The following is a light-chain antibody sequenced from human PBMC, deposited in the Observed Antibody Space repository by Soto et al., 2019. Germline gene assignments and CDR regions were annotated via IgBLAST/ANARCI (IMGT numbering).Light chain of an antibody. V-gene: IGKV3-20*01. CDR3: QQYGSSPYT. J-gene: IGKJ2*01. CDR2: GAS. CDR1: QSVSSSY. Sequence: EIGLTQSPGTLSLSPGERATLSCRASQSVSSSYLVWYQQKPGQTPRLLIYGASSRATGIPDRFSGSGSGTDFTLTISRLEPEDFAVYYCQQYGSSPYTFGQGTKLAIK.